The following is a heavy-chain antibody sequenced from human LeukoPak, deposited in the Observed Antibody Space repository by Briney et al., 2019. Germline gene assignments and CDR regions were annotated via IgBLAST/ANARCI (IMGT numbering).Heavy chain of an antibody. CDR1: GYSISSGYY. D-gene: IGHD6-25*01. Sequence: SETLSLTCAVSGYSISSGYYWGWIRQSPGKGLEWIGSIYHSGTTYYNPSLKSRVTVSVDRSRNQFSLNLTSVTAADTAVFYCAREIGGGTYSGPDYGGQGTLVPVPS. V-gene: IGHV4-38-2*02. J-gene: IGHJ4*02. CDR2: IYHSGTT. CDR3: AREIGGGTYSGPDY.